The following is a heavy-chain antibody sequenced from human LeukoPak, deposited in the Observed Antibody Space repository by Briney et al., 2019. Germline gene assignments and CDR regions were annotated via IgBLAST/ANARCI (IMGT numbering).Heavy chain of an antibody. CDR2: IYSSGRT. V-gene: IGHV3-53*01. Sequence: GGSLRLSCAASGFTVSSNYMSWVRRTPGKGLEWVSVIYSSGRTYYGDSVKGRFTISRDSSKNTLYLQMNSLRAEDTAVYYCARGSWRLVRGAASFESWGQGTLVTVSS. CDR3: ARGSWRLVRGAASFES. CDR1: GFTVSSNY. D-gene: IGHD3-10*01. J-gene: IGHJ4*02.